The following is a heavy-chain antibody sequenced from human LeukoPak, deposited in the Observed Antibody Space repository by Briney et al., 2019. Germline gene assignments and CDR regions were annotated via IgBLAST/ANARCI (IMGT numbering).Heavy chain of an antibody. Sequence: LRLSCAASGFTFSSYGMHWVRQAPGKGLEWIGEINHSGSTNYNPSLKSRVTISVDTSKNQFSLKLSSVTAADTAVYYCARGRSSSWSLYYYYGMDVWGQGTTVTVSS. J-gene: IGHJ6*02. CDR2: INHSGST. V-gene: IGHV4-34*01. CDR3: ARGRSSSWSLYYYYGMDV. CDR1: GFTFSSYG. D-gene: IGHD6-13*01.